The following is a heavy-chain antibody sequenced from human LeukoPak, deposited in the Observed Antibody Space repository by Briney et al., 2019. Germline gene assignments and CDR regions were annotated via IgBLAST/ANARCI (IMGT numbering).Heavy chain of an antibody. J-gene: IGHJ4*02. CDR2: IYYSGST. Sequence: SETLSLTCTVSSGSISSSSYYWGWIRQPPGKGLEWIGGIYYSGSTYYNPSLKSRVTISVDTSKNQFSLKLSSVTAADTAVYYCASDTGVGATNYWGQGTLVTVSS. D-gene: IGHD1-26*01. CDR1: SGSISSSSYY. CDR3: ASDTGVGATNY. V-gene: IGHV4-39*07.